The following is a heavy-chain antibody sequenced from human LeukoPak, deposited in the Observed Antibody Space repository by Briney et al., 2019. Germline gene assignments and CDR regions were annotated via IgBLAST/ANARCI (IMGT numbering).Heavy chain of an antibody. D-gene: IGHD1/OR15-1a*01. J-gene: IGHJ4*01. V-gene: IGHV1-2*06. CDR1: GYTFTGYY. Sequence: ASVKVSCKASGYTFTGYYIHWVRQSPGLGLECMGRINPNSGGTNYAQKLQGRVTMTRDTSITTAHLELSSLRSDDTAVYYCARSEFNNTWPDYWGQGTVVPVSS. CDR3: ARSEFNNTWPDY. CDR2: INPNSGGT.